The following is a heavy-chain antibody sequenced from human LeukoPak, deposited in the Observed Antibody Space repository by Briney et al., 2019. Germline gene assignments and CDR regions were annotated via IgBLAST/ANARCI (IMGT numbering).Heavy chain of an antibody. CDR1: GFTFSSYG. V-gene: IGHV3-33*01. CDR2: IWYDGSNK. D-gene: IGHD3-10*01. Sequence: GGSLRLSCAASGFTFSSYGMHWVRQAPGKGLEWVAVIWYDGSNKYYADSVKGRFTISRDNSKNTLYLQMNSLRAEDTAVYYCASGTVWSGESEFDYWGQGTLVTVSS. CDR3: ASGTVWSGESEFDY. J-gene: IGHJ4*02.